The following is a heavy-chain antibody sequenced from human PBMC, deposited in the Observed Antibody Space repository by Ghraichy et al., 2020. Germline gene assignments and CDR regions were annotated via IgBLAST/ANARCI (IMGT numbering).Heavy chain of an antibody. CDR2: IKQDGSEK. D-gene: IGHD3-3*01. CDR1: GFTFSSYW. CDR3: AREGAGGGYYTWGFDY. J-gene: IGHJ4*02. Sequence: GGSLRLSCAASGFTFSSYWMSWVRQAPGKGLEWVANIKQDGSEKYYVDSVKGRFTISRDNAKNSLYLQMNSLRAEDTAVYYCAREGAGGGYYTWGFDYWGQGTLVTVSS. V-gene: IGHV3-7*01.